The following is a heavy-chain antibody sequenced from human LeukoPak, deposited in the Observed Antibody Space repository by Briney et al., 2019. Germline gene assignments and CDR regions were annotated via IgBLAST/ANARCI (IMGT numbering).Heavy chain of an antibody. CDR3: ARDGFEWLVRFDY. D-gene: IGHD6-19*01. CDR1: GFTFSSYG. V-gene: IGHV3-30*02. CDR2: IRYDGSNK. Sequence: QSGGSLRLSCAASGFTFSSYGMHWVRQAPGKGLEWVAFIRYDGSNKYYADSVKGRFTISRDNSKNTLYLQMNSLRAEDTAVYYCARDGFEWLVRFDYWGQGTLVTVSS. J-gene: IGHJ4*02.